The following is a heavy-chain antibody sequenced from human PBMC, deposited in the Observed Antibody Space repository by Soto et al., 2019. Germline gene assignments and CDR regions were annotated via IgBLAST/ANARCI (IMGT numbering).Heavy chain of an antibody. D-gene: IGHD2-21*02. V-gene: IGHV1-3*04. CDR1: GYTLTNYA. Sequence: ASVKVSCKASGYTLTNYAIYWVRQAPGQRLEWLGWLNTGDGNPQYSQKFQGRVTITRDTSASTAYMELSSLRSEDTAVYYCARSIVVVTAADYWGQGTLVTVSS. CDR2: LNTGDGNP. CDR3: ARSIVVVTAADY. J-gene: IGHJ4*02.